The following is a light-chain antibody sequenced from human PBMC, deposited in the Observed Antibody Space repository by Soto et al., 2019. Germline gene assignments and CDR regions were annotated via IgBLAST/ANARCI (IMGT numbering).Light chain of an antibody. V-gene: IGLV1-44*01. CDR3: AAWDDSLNGLYV. Sequence: QSVLTQPPSASGTPGQRVTISCSGSSSNIGSNTVNWYRQLPGTAPKLLIYSNNQRPSGVPDRFSGSKSGTSASLAISGLQSEDEADYYCAAWDDSLNGLYVFGPGTKLTVL. CDR1: SSNIGSNT. J-gene: IGLJ1*01. CDR2: SNN.